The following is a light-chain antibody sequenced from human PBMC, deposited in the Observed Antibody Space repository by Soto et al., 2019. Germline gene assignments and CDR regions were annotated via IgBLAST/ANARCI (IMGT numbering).Light chain of an antibody. J-gene: IGLJ3*02. CDR3: ASYTSSTTQV. CDR1: SSDIGRYDY. Sequence: QSALTQPVSVSASPGQSITISCAGTSSDIGRYDYVSWYQHHPGNAPKLVISAVSRRSSGISDRFSGSKSGNTATLTISRLQAEDEADYYCASYTSSTTQVFGGGTKVTVL. CDR2: AVS. V-gene: IGLV2-14*01.